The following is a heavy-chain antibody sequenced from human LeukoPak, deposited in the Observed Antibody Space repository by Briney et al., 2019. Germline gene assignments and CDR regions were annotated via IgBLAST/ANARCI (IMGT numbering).Heavy chain of an antibody. CDR1: GFTFSSYG. Sequence: PGGSLRLXCAASGFTFSSYGMHWVRQAPGKGLEWVAFIRYDGSNKYNADSVKGRFTISRDNSKNTLYLQMNSLRAEDTAVYYCAKSVAAAPFTFNIWGQGTMVTVSS. CDR3: AKSVAAAPFTFNI. D-gene: IGHD6-13*01. J-gene: IGHJ3*02. V-gene: IGHV3-30*02. CDR2: IRYDGSNK.